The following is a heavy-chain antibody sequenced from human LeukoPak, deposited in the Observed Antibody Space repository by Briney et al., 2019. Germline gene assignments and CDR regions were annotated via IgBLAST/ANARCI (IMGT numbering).Heavy chain of an antibody. J-gene: IGHJ6*03. D-gene: IGHD2-2*01. V-gene: IGHV3-30*02. CDR1: GFTFSSYG. CDR3: AKKVGQLLYYYYYMDV. Sequence: GGSLRLSCAASGFTFSSYGIRRVRQAPGKGPEWVAFIRYDGSNKYYADSVKGRFTISRDNSKNTLYLQMNSLRAEDTAVYYCAKKVGQLLYYYYYMDVWGKGTTVTVSS. CDR2: IRYDGSNK.